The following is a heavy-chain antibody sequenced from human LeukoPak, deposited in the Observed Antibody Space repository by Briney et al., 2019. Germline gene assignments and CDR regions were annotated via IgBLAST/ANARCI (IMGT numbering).Heavy chain of an antibody. Sequence: GGSLRLSCADPGFTYFSSYAMSWVRQAPGKGLEWVANIKHDGSEQIYVDSVKGRFTISRDNAKDSVYLQMNSLRAEDTAVYYCTRGLGEHGGVSDRWGQGTLVIVS. J-gene: IGHJ5*02. CDR3: TRGLGEHGGVSDR. CDR1: GFTYFSSYA. D-gene: IGHD3-16*01. CDR2: IKHDGSEQ. V-gene: IGHV3-7*01.